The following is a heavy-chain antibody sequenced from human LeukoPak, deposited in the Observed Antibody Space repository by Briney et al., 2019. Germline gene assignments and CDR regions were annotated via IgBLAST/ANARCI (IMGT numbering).Heavy chain of an antibody. V-gene: IGHV3-9*01. CDR2: ISWNGAST. J-gene: IGHJ4*02. CDR3: AKPHSDTSGYYFFAS. CDR1: GFTFDDYA. D-gene: IGHD3-22*01. Sequence: GRSLRLSCAASGFTFDDYAMHWVRQGPGKGLEWVSGISWNGASTGYADSVKGRFTISRDNAKKSLYLQMNSLRPEDTALYYCAKPHSDTSGYYFFASWGQGTLVTVSS.